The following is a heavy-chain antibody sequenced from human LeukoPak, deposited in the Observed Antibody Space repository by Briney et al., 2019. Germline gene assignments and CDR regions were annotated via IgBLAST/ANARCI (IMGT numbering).Heavy chain of an antibody. CDR3: ARNLLWFGDLLNWFDP. CDR1: GGSISSYY. Sequence: SETLSLTCTVSGGSISSYYWSWIRQPPGKGLEWIGEINHSGSTNYNPSLKSRVTISVDTSKNQFSLKLSSVTAADTAVYYCARNLLWFGDLLNWFDPWGQGTLVTVSS. J-gene: IGHJ5*02. V-gene: IGHV4-34*01. D-gene: IGHD3-10*01. CDR2: INHSGST.